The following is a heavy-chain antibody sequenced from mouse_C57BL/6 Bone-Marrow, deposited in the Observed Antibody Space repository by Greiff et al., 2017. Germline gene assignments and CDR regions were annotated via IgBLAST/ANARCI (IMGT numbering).Heavy chain of an antibody. CDR2: ISDGGSYT. V-gene: IGHV5-4*01. Sequence: EVKLVESGGGLVKPGGSLKLSCAASGFTFSSYAMSWVRQTPEKRLEWVATISDGGSYTYYPDNVKGRCTISRDNAKNNLYLQMGHLKSEDTAMYYCARDLGQCMDYWGQGTSVTVAS. CDR1: GFTFSSYA. J-gene: IGHJ4*01. D-gene: IGHD3-3*01. CDR3: ARDLGQCMDY.